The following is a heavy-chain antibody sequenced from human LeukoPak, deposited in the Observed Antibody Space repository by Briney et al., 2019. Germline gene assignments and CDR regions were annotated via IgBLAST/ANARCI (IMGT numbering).Heavy chain of an antibody. D-gene: IGHD2-15*01. CDR3: ARRVVVVAATLIDP. V-gene: IGHV4-31*03. CDR1: GGSISSGGYY. CDR2: IYYSGST. Sequence: SQTLSLTCTVSGGSISSGGYYWSWIRQHPGKGLEWIGYIYYSGSTYYNPSLKSRVTISVDTSKNQFSLKLCSVTAADTAVYYCARRVVVVAATLIDPWGQGTLVTVSS. J-gene: IGHJ5*02.